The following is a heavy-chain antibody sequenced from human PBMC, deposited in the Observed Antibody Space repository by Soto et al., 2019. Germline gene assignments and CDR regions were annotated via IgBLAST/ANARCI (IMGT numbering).Heavy chain of an antibody. J-gene: IGHJ4*02. CDR3: AREGRDY. Sequence: QVQLVESGGGVVQPGRSLRLSCAASGFTFSSYAMHWVRQAPGKGLEWVAVISYDGSNKYYADSVKGRFTISRDNSKNTLYLQMNSVRAGATAGYYWAREGRDYGGQGSLVTVSS. V-gene: IGHV3-30-3*01. CDR2: ISYDGSNK. CDR1: GFTFSSYA.